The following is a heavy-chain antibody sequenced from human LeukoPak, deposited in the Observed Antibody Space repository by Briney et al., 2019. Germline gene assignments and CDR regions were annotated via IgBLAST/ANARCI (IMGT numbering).Heavy chain of an antibody. CDR2: ISSSSSYI. J-gene: IGHJ3*02. D-gene: IGHD3-16*02. V-gene: IGHV3-21*01. CDR1: GFTFSSYS. Sequence: GGSLRLSCAASGFTFSSYSMNWVRQAPGKGLEWVSSISSSSSYIYYADSVKGRFTISRDNAKNSLYLQMNSLRAEDTAVYYCARNNRLGELSDAFDIWGQGTMVTVSS. CDR3: ARNNRLGELSDAFDI.